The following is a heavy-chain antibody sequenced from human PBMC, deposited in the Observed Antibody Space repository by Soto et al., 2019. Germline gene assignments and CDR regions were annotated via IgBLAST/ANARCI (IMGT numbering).Heavy chain of an antibody. D-gene: IGHD4-17*01. J-gene: IGHJ4*02. CDR3: ARVSTTYGDYTGSFDY. Sequence: GGSLRLSCAASGFTFSSYAMHWVRQAPGKGLEWVAVISYDGSNKYYADSVKGRFTISRDNSKNTLYLQMNSLRAEDTAVYYCARVSTTYGDYTGSFDYWGQGTLVTVSS. CDR2: ISYDGSNK. V-gene: IGHV3-30-3*01. CDR1: GFTFSSYA.